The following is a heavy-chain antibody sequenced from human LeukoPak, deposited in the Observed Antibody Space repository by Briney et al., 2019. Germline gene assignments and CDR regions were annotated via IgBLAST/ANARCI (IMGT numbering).Heavy chain of an antibody. J-gene: IGHJ6*04. D-gene: IGHD4-11*01. CDR3: ARDISAFTATRYGMDV. Sequence: GGSLRLSCAASGFTFSSYGMNWARQAPGKGLEWVSYISSSGSTIYYADSVKGRFTISRDNAKNSLYLQMNSLRAEDTAVYYCARDISAFTATRYGMDVWGKGSTVTVSS. CDR2: ISSSGSTI. CDR1: GFTFSSYG. V-gene: IGHV3-48*03.